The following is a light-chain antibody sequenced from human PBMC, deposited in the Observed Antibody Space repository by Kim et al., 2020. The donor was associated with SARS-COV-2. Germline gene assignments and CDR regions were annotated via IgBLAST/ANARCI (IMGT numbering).Light chain of an antibody. V-gene: IGLV3-1*01. Sequence: SMSPGQTASISCSGDKLENKYTCWYQQKPGQSPVLVIFEDNKRPSGIPERFSGSNSGNTATLTISGTQAMDEADYYCQAWDSSTAVFGGGTQLTVL. CDR2: EDN. CDR1: KLENKY. CDR3: QAWDSSTAV. J-gene: IGLJ3*02.